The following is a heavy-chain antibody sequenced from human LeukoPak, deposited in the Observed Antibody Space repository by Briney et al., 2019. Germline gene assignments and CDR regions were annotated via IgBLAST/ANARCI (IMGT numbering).Heavy chain of an antibody. CDR1: GFTFNTYG. Sequence: PGGTLRLSCAASGFTFNTYGMNWVRQAPGKGLEWVSAISGSGGSTYYADSVKGRFTISRDNAKNSLYLQMNSLRAEDTALYYCASQYYGSGSYDYTDYWGQGTLVTVSS. J-gene: IGHJ4*02. CDR2: ISGSGGST. V-gene: IGHV3-23*01. CDR3: ASQYYGSGSYDYTDY. D-gene: IGHD3-10*01.